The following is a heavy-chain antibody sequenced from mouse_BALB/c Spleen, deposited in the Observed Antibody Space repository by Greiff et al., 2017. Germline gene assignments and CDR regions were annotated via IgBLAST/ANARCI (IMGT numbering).Heavy chain of an antibody. D-gene: IGHD1-1*01. Sequence: VQLQESGPGLVKPSQSLSLTCTVTGYSITSDYAWNWIRQFPGNKLEWMGYISYSGSTSYNPSLKSRISITRDTSKNQFFLQLNSVTTEDTATYYCARGGREAFDYWGQGTTLTVSS. CDR2: ISYSGST. CDR3: ARGGREAFDY. CDR1: GYSITSDYA. J-gene: IGHJ2*01. V-gene: IGHV3-2*02.